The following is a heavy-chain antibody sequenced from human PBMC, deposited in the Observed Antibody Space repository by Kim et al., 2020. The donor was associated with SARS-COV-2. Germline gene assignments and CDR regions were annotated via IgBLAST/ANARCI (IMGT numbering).Heavy chain of an antibody. CDR2: ISGSGGST. Sequence: GGSLRLSCAASGFTFSSYAMNWVRQAPGKGLEWVSGISGSGGSTYYADSVKGRFTISRDNSKNTLNLQMNSLRAEDTAVYYCAKGSSGIGCFDSWGQGTLVRVSS. J-gene: IGHJ4*02. D-gene: IGHD3-22*01. CDR3: AKGSSGIGCFDS. V-gene: IGHV3-23*01. CDR1: GFTFSSYA.